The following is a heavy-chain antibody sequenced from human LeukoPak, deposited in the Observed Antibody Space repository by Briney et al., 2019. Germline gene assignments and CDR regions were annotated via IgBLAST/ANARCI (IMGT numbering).Heavy chain of an antibody. Sequence: GGSLRLSCAASGFRFDDYAMHWVRQAPGKGLEWVSGINWKSGIITYADSVEGRFTISRDNTKSSLHLQMTSLKPEDTAFYYCTRDISAQIAATGYYWGQGTLVTVSS. D-gene: IGHD6-13*01. V-gene: IGHV3-9*01. CDR3: TRDISAQIAATGYY. CDR1: GFRFDDYA. J-gene: IGHJ4*02. CDR2: INWKSGII.